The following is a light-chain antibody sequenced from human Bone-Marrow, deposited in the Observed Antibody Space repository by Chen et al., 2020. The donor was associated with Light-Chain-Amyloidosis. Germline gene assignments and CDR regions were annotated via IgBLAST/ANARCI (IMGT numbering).Light chain of an antibody. CDR2: EVI. Sequence: QSALTQPPSASGSPGQSVTISCTGTNIDVGRYDYVSWYQQHPGKAPKFLIYEVIKRSSGVHDRFAGSKSGNTASLTVSGLQAEDEADYYCCSYAGDSWVFGGGTKLTVL. CDR3: CSYAGDSWV. CDR1: NIDVGRYDY. V-gene: IGLV2-8*01. J-gene: IGLJ3*02.